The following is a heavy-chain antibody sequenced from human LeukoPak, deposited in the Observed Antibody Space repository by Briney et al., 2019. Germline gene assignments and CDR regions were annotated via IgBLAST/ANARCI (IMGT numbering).Heavy chain of an antibody. CDR2: IIPIFGTA. CDR3: ARGGGSYYVGNY. CDR1: GGTFSSYA. Sequence: SVKVSCKASGGTFSSYAISWVRQAPGQGLEWMGGIIPIFGTANYAQKFQGRVTITTDESTSTAYMELSSLRSEDTAAYYCARGGGSYYVGNYWGQGTLVTVSS. D-gene: IGHD1-26*01. V-gene: IGHV1-69*05. J-gene: IGHJ4*02.